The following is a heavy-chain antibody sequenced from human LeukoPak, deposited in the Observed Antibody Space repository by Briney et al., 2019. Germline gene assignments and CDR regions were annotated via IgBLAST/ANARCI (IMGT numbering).Heavy chain of an antibody. CDR3: ARHRIAPADDAFDI. CDR2: IYYSGIT. CDR1: GGSISSSSYY. J-gene: IGHJ3*02. Sequence: PSETLSLTCSVSGGSISSSSYYWGWIRQPPGKGLEWIVSIYYSGITYYNPSLKSRVAISVDTSKTLFSLKLSSVTAADTAVYYCARHRIAPADDAFDIWGRGTMVTVSS. D-gene: IGHD6-13*01. V-gene: IGHV4-39*01.